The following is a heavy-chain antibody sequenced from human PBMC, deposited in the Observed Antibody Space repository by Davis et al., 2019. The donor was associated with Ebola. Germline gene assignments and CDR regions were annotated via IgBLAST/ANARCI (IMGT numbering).Heavy chain of an antibody. J-gene: IGHJ5*02. Sequence: PSETLSLTCTVSGGSISSHYWSWIRQPPGKGLEWIGYIYYSGSTNYNPSLKSRVTISVDTSKNQFSLKLSSVTAADTAVYYCARVNWWFDPWGQGTLVTVSS. CDR2: IYYSGST. CDR3: ARVNWWFDP. V-gene: IGHV4-59*11. CDR1: GGSISSHY.